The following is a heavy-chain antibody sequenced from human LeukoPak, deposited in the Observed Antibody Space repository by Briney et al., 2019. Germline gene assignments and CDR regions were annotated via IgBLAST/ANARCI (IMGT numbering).Heavy chain of an antibody. J-gene: IGHJ4*02. CDR2: IYSGGDT. V-gene: IGHV3-53*01. Sequence: GGSLRLSCTVSGFTVSSNPWSWVRQAPGKGLEWVSFIYSGGDTHYSDSVKGRFTISRDSSKDTLYLQMNSLRAEDTAIYYCSRRAGEYSHPYDYWGQGTLVTVSS. CDR1: GFTVSSNP. CDR3: SRRAGEYSHPYDY. D-gene: IGHD2-15*01.